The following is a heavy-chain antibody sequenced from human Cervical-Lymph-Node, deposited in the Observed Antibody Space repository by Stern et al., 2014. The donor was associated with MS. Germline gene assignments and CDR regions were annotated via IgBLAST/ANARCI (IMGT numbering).Heavy chain of an antibody. CDR3: ARDKFRYSSSFYYYGMDV. V-gene: IGHV1-18*01. CDR2: ISAYNGNT. D-gene: IGHD6-6*01. CDR1: GYTFTSYG. J-gene: IGHJ6*02. Sequence: VQLVESGAEVKKPGASVKVSCKASGYTFTSYGISWVRQAPGQGLEWMGWISAYNGNTNYAQKLQGRVTMTTDTSTSTAYMELRSLRSDDTAVYYCARDKFRYSSSFYYYGMDVWGQGTTVTVSS.